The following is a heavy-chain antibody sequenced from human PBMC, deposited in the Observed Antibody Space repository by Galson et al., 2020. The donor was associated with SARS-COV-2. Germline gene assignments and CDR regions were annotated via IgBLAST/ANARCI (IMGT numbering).Heavy chain of an antibody. D-gene: IGHD3-10*01. CDR1: GGSISRGGYY. CDR3: ARESVRGVSNWFDP. V-gene: IGHV4-31*03. Sequence: PSETLSLTCTVSGGSISRGGYYWSWIRQHPGKGLEWIGYIYYSGSTYYNPSLKSRVTISVDTSKNQFSLKLSSVTAADTAVYYCARESVRGVSNWFDPWGQGTLVTVSA. CDR2: IYYSGST. J-gene: IGHJ5*02.